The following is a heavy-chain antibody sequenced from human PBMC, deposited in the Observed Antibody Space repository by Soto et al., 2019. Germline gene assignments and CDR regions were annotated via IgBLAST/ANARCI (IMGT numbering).Heavy chain of an antibody. CDR1: GFSLSTSGVG. Sequence: SGPTLVNPTQTLTLTCTFSGFSLSTSGVGVGWIRQPPGKALEWLALIYWDDDKRYSPSLKSRLTITKDTSKNQVVLTMTNMDPVDTATYYCAHKASFYCSGGSCLWFDPWGQGTLVTVS. D-gene: IGHD2-15*01. CDR3: AHKASFYCSGGSCLWFDP. V-gene: IGHV2-5*02. CDR2: IYWDDDK. J-gene: IGHJ5*02.